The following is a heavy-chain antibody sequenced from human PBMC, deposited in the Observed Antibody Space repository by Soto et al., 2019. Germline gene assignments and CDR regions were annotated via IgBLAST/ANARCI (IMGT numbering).Heavy chain of an antibody. CDR2: IRQDGSDK. CDR3: ASPQQWLGQRGDFDY. J-gene: IGHJ4*02. Sequence: EVQLVESGGGLVQPGGSLRLSCAASGFTFSSDWMSWVRQAPGKGLEWVANIRQDGSDKYYVDSVKGRFTISRDNSKNSLYLQMNSLRVEDTAVYYCASPQQWLGQRGDFDYWGQGTLVTVSS. D-gene: IGHD6-19*01. V-gene: IGHV3-7*05. CDR1: GFTFSSDW.